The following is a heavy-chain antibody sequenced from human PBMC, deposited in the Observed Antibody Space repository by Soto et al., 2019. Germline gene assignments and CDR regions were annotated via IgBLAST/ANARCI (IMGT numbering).Heavy chain of an antibody. CDR2: IYWDDDK. CDR1: GFSLTTNGVG. V-gene: IGHV2-5*02. Sequence: QITLKESGPTLVKPTQTLTLTCTFSGFSLTTNGVGVGWIRQPPGKALEWLALIYWDDDKRCNPSLKSRVTITKDASKNQVALTMTNMDPVDTATYYCAASGATVTPNFWYFDLWGRGTLVTVSS. CDR3: AASGATVTPNFWYFDL. J-gene: IGHJ2*01. D-gene: IGHD4-17*01.